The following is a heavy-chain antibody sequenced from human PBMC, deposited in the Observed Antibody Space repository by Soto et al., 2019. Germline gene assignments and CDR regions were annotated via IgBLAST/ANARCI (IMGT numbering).Heavy chain of an antibody. Sequence: QVQLVESGGGVVQPGGSLRLSCAASGFSLTSFTMHWVRQAPGTGLEWVAVISFDGSNKYYAESVKGRITISRDTSKNTVFLKINSLRIEDTAVYYCTRNHGYQDAFDIWGQGTMVTVSS. CDR1: GFSLTSFT. V-gene: IGHV3-30-3*01. CDR3: TRNHGYQDAFDI. D-gene: IGHD6-25*01. J-gene: IGHJ3*02. CDR2: ISFDGSNK.